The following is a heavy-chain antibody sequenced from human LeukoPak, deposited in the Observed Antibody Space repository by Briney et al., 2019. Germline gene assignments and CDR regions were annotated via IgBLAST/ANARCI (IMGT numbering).Heavy chain of an antibody. CDR1: GGSISSYY. CDR3: ARVSTYYDFWSGYYRGRYFDY. V-gene: IGHV4-4*07. J-gene: IGHJ4*02. D-gene: IGHD3-3*01. Sequence: SETLSLTCTVSGGSISSYYWSWIRQPAGKGLEWIGRIYTSGSTNYNPSLKSRVTMSVDTSKNQFSLKLSSVTAADTAVYYCARVSTYYDFWSGYYRGRYFDYWGQGTLVTVSS. CDR2: IYTSGST.